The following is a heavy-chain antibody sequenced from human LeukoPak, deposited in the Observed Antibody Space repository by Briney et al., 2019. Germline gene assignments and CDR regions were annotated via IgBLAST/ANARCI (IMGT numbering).Heavy chain of an antibody. Sequence: GGSLRLSCAGSGFTFSSYSMNWVRQAPGKGLEWVSYITSSSSIIYYGDSVKGRFTVSRDNAKNSLYLQMNSLRAEDTALYYCARDTVGVTDYWGQGTLVTVSS. D-gene: IGHD3-10*01. V-gene: IGHV3-48*01. J-gene: IGHJ4*02. CDR3: ARDTVGVTDY. CDR1: GFTFSSYS. CDR2: ITSSSSII.